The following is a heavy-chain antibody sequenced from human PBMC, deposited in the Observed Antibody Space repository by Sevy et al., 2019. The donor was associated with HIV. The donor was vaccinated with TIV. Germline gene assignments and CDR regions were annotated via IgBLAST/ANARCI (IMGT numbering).Heavy chain of an antibody. D-gene: IGHD2-2*01. J-gene: IGHJ6*02. V-gene: IGHV3-30*02. Sequence: GGSLRLSCAASGFTFSSYGMHWVRQAPGKGLEWVAFIRYDGSNKYYADSVKGRFTISRDNSKNTLYLQMNSLRAEDTAVYYCAKDLYCSSTSYYSGGYYYYGMDVWGQGTTVTVSS. CDR3: AKDLYCSSTSYYSGGYYYYGMDV. CDR1: GFTFSSYG. CDR2: IRYDGSNK.